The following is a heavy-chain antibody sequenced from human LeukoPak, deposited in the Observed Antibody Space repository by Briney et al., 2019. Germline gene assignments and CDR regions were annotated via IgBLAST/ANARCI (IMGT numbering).Heavy chain of an antibody. CDR3: AREGYYDFWSGYPPTWFDP. V-gene: IGHV4-59*12. D-gene: IGHD3-3*01. CDR1: GGSISSYY. J-gene: IGHJ5*02. CDR2: IYYSGST. Sequence: SETLSLTCTVSGGSISSYYWSWIRQPPGKGLEWIGYIYYSGSTNYNPSLKSRVTISVDTSKNQFSLKLSSVTAADTAVYYCAREGYYDFWSGYPPTWFDPWGQGTLVTVSS.